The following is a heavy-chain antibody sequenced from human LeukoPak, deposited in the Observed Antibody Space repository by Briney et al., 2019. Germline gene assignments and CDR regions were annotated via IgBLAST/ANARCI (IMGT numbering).Heavy chain of an antibody. CDR1: GYTFTGYY. Sequence: ASVKVSCKASGYTFTGYYMHWVRQAPGQGLEWMGWINPNSGGTNYAQKFQGRVTMTRDTSISTAYMELSRLRSDDTAVYYCARDTVATISSNYSSSWYPNDAFDIWGQGTMVTVSS. D-gene: IGHD6-13*01. J-gene: IGHJ3*02. CDR3: ARDTVATISSNYSSSWYPNDAFDI. CDR2: INPNSGGT. V-gene: IGHV1-2*02.